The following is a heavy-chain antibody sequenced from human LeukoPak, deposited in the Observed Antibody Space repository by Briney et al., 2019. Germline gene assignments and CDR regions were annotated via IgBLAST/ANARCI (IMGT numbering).Heavy chain of an antibody. J-gene: IGHJ4*02. D-gene: IGHD3-22*01. CDR2: ISSSGSTK. CDR1: GFSFSSYS. V-gene: IGHV3-48*02. CDR3: ARSVYYADY. Sequence: GGSLRLSCAASGFSFSSYSMNWVRQAPGNGLEWVSFISSSGSTKSYADSVKGRFTISRDNAKNSLYLQMNSLRDEDTAVYYCARSVYYADYWGQGTLVTVSS.